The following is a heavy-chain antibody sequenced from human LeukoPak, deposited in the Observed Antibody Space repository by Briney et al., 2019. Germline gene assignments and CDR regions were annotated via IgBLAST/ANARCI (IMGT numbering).Heavy chain of an antibody. CDR3: ATESSGGHGMDV. CDR2: IIPIFGTA. Sequence: GASVKVSCKASGGTFSSYAISWVRQAPGQGLEWMGGIIPIFGTANYAQKFQGRVTITADDSTSTAYMELSSLRSEDTAVYFCATESSGGHGMDVWGQGTTVTVSS. J-gene: IGHJ6*02. CDR1: GGTFSSYA. D-gene: IGHD1-26*01. V-gene: IGHV1-69*13.